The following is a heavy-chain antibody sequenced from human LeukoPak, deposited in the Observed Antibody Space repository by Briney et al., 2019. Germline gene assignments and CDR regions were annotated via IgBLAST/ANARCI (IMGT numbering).Heavy chain of an antibody. V-gene: IGHV3-7*01. CDR1: GFTFNKYW. D-gene: IGHD6-19*01. CDR2: VNKDGTQK. J-gene: IGHJ4*01. Sequence: GGSLRLSCSASGFTFNKYWMSWIRQLPGQGLEWVANVNKDGTQKYYVDSVKGRVTNSRDNARNLLYLQMNSLRAEDTAVYHCVRDVSSGWAFYYCGHGTRVTVSS. CDR3: VRDVSSGWAFYY.